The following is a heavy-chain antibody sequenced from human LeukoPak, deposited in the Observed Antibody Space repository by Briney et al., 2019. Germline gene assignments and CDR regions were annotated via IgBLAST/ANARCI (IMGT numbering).Heavy chain of an antibody. CDR1: GGSISSGGYS. CDR2: IYHGGST. J-gene: IGHJ4*02. Sequence: PSETLSLTCAVSGGSISSGGYSWSWIRQPPGKGLEWIGYIYHGGSTYYNPSLKSRVTISVDRSKNQFPLKLSSVTAADTAVYYCARGSRSSTSGHFDYWGQGTLVTVST. CDR3: ARGSRSSTSGHFDY. V-gene: IGHV4-30-2*01. D-gene: IGHD2-2*01.